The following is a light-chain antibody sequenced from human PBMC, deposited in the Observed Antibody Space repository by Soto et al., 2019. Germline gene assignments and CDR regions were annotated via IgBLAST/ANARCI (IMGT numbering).Light chain of an antibody. CDR1: QSVSSSY. Sequence: EIVLTQSPGTLSLSPGERATLSCRASQSVSSSYLAWYQQKPGQAPRLLIYGASSRATGIPDRFSGSGSGTDFTLTISRLEPEDFAVYHCQQCGSSPWTFGQGTKVEI. CDR3: QQCGSSPWT. V-gene: IGKV3-20*01. J-gene: IGKJ1*01. CDR2: GAS.